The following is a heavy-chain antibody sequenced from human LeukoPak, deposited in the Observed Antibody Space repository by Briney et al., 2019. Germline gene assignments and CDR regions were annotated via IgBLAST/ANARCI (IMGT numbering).Heavy chain of an antibody. CDR1: GGSISSDDYY. V-gene: IGHV4-30-4*01. Sequence: PSETLSLTCTVSGGSISSDDYYRSWIRQPPGKGLEWIGYIYNSGTTYYNPSLKSRVTISIDTSKNQFSLKLSSVTAADTALYYCARAPIITNSWYWFDRWGQGTLVTVSS. D-gene: IGHD5-24*01. CDR3: ARAPIITNSWYWFDR. J-gene: IGHJ5*02. CDR2: IYNSGTT.